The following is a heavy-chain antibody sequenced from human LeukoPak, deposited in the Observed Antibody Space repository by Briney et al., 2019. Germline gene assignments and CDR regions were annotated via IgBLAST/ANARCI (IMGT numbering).Heavy chain of an antibody. Sequence: SETLSLTCTVSGDSISGSTYEWNWIRQPPGRGLEWIGHIYDSGTTNYNPSLGSRVSISVDGFNNRFSLRLTSVTAADTAVYYCARRFDSWGQGTLVTVSP. J-gene: IGHJ4*02. CDR2: IYDSGTT. V-gene: IGHV4-61*01. CDR3: ARRFDS. CDR1: GDSISGSTYE.